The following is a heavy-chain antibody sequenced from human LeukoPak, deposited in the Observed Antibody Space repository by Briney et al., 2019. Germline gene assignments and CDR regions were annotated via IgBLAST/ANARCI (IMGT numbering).Heavy chain of an antibody. CDR1: GGSISSGGYY. CDR3: ARGKPRITTIWVPLLEGYGMDV. J-gene: IGHJ6*02. CDR2: IYYSGST. V-gene: IGHV4-31*03. Sequence: PSETLSLTCTVSGGSISSGGYYWSWIRQHPGKGLEWIGYIYYSGSTYYNPSLKSRVTISVDTSKNQFSLKLSSVTAADTAVYYCARGKPRITTIWVPLLEGYGMDVWGQGTTVTVSS. D-gene: IGHD3-10*01.